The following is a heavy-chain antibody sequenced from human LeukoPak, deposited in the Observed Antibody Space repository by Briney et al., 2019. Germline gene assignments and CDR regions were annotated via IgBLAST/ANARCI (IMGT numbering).Heavy chain of an antibody. Sequence: EASVKVSCKASGGTFSSYAISWVRQAPGQGLEWMGGIIPIFGTANYAQKFQGRVTITTDESTSTAYMELSSLRSEDTAVYYCARCERYCSSTSCRSCDYWGQGTLVTVSS. D-gene: IGHD2-2*01. CDR3: ARCERYCSSTSCRSCDY. CDR1: GGTFSSYA. V-gene: IGHV1-69*05. J-gene: IGHJ4*02. CDR2: IIPIFGTA.